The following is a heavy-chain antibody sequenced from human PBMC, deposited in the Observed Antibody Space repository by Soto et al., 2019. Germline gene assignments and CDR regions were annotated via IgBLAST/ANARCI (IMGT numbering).Heavy chain of an antibody. Sequence: SEPLYLTCTVSGSALSSGGYFYTWVRQPPGKGLEWLGYIYYSGGTNYNPSLKSRVTISLDKSKSQFSLRLISVTAADTAVYYCTREQSDDNYFDPWGQGTLVTVSS. CDR3: TREQSDDNYFDP. J-gene: IGHJ5*02. CDR2: IYYSGGT. D-gene: IGHD6-19*01. CDR1: GSALSSGGYF. V-gene: IGHV4-61*08.